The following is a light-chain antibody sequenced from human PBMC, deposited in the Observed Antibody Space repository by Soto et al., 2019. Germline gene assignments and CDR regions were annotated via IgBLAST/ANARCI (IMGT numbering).Light chain of an antibody. V-gene: IGLV7-46*01. CDR3: LLSYTGRLYV. J-gene: IGLJ1*01. CDR1: TGPVTNGHY. CDR2: DTD. Sequence: QAVVTQEPSLTVSPGGTVTLTCDSSTGPVTNGHYPYWFQQKPGQAPRPLIYDTDNKHSWTPARFSGSLLGDKAALTLSGAQPEDEADYYCLLSYTGRLYVFGAGTKVTVL.